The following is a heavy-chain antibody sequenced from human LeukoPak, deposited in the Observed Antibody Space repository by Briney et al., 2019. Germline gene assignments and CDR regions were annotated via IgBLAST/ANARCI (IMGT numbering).Heavy chain of an antibody. CDR2: IYTSGST. CDR3: ARGIVVVAANRNHPTHTIDY. CDR1: GGSISSYY. J-gene: IGHJ4*02. Sequence: PSETLSLTCTVSGGSISSYYWSWIRQPAGKGLEWIGRIYTSGSTNYNPSLKSRVTISVDTSKNQFSLKLSSVTAADTAVYYCARGIVVVAANRNHPTHTIDYWGQGTLVTVSS. V-gene: IGHV4-4*07. D-gene: IGHD2-15*01.